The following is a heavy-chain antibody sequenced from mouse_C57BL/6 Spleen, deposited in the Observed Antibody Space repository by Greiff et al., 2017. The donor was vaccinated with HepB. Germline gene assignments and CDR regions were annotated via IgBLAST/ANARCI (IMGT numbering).Heavy chain of an antibody. D-gene: IGHD1-1*01. CDR1: GYTFTSYG. Sequence: QVQLKQSGAELARPGASVKLSCKASGYTFTSYGISWVKQRTGQGLEWIGEIYPRSGNTYYNEKFKGKATLTADKSSSTAYMELRSLTSEDSAVYFCARDYYGSGFAYWGQGTLVTVSA. CDR2: IYPRSGNT. J-gene: IGHJ3*01. CDR3: ARDYYGSGFAY. V-gene: IGHV1-81*01.